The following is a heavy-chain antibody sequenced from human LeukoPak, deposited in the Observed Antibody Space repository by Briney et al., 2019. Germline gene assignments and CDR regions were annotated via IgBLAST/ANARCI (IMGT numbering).Heavy chain of an antibody. CDR3: ARVCTLRGGADTAMVITYYYYMDV. D-gene: IGHD5-18*01. CDR2: ISSSGSTI. J-gene: IGHJ6*03. V-gene: IGHV3-11*01. CDR1: GFTFSDYY. Sequence: GGSLRLSRAASGFTFSDYYMSWIRQAPGKGPEWVSYISSSGSTIYYADSVKGRFTISRDNAKNSLYLQMNSLRAEDTAVYYCARVCTLRGGADTAMVITYYYYMDVWGKGTTVTVSS.